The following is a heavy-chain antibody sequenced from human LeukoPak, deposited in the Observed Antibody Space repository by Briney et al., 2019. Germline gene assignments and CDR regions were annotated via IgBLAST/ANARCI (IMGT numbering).Heavy chain of an antibody. V-gene: IGHV1-69*04. CDR3: ARENYYHSSGSTSDY. CDR1: GGTFSSYA. Sequence: ASVKVSCNASGGTFSSYAISWVRQAPGQGLEWMGRIIPILGIANYAQKFQGRVTITADKSTSTAYMELSSLRSEDTAVYYCARENYYHSSGSTSDYWGQGTLVTVSS. J-gene: IGHJ4*02. CDR2: IIPILGIA. D-gene: IGHD3-22*01.